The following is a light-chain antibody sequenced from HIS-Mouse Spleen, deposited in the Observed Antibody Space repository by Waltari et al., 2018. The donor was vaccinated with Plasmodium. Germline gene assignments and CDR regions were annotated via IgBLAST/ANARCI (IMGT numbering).Light chain of an antibody. J-gene: IGKJ2*01. V-gene: IGKV4-1*01. Sequence: DIVMTQSPDSLAGSLGERAPINCKSSQSVLYSSNNKNYLAWYQQKPGQPPKLLIYWASTRESGVPDRFSGSGSGTDFTLTISSLQAEDVAVYYCQQYYSTPPYTFGQGTKLEIK. CDR1: QSVLYSSNNKNY. CDR3: QQYYSTPPYT. CDR2: WAS.